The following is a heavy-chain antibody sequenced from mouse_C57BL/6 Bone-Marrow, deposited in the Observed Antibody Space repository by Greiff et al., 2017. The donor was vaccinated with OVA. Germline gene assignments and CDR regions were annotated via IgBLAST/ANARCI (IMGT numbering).Heavy chain of an antibody. CDR3: AIYYDWFAY. CDR2: ISNLAYSI. V-gene: IGHV5-15*01. J-gene: IGHJ3*01. CDR1: GFTFSDYG. D-gene: IGHD2-4*01. Sequence: EVQLMESGGGLVQPGGSLKLSCAASGFTFSDYGMAWVRQAPRKGPEWVAFISNLAYSIYYADTVTGRFTISRENAKNTLYLEMSSQRSEDTARYYCAIYYDWFAYWGQGTLVTVSA.